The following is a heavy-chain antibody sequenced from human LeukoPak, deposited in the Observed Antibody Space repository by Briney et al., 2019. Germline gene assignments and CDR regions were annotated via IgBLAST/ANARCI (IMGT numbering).Heavy chain of an antibody. V-gene: IGHV4-34*01. CDR1: GGSFSGYY. CDR3: ARTVAGTTIYYFDY. Sequence: PSQTLSLTCAVYGGSFSGYYWSWIRQPPGKGLEWIGEINHSGSTNYNPSLKSRVTISVDTSKNQFSLKLSSVTAADTAVYYCARTVAGTTIYYFDYWGQGTLVTVSS. J-gene: IGHJ4*02. D-gene: IGHD6-19*01. CDR2: INHSGST.